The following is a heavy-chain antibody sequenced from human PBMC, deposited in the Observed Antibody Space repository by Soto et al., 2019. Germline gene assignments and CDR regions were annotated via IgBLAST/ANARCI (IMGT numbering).Heavy chain of an antibody. Sequence: GGSLRLSCAASWFTVSSNYMSWVRQAPGKGLEWVSVIYSGGSTYYADSVKGRFTISRDNSKNTLYLQMNSLRAEDTAVYYCAKGTEWPYYFDYWGQGTLVTVSS. CDR3: AKGTEWPYYFDY. CDR2: IYSGGST. D-gene: IGHD3-3*01. V-gene: IGHV3-53*01. CDR1: WFTVSSNY. J-gene: IGHJ4*02.